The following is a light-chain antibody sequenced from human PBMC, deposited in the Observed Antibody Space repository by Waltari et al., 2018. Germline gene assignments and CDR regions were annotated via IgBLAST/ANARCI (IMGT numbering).Light chain of an antibody. Sequence: QSVLTQPPSASWTPGQRVTSSCSVSSSNIGSNYVYWYQQTPGTAPQLLIYRNNPRPSGAPDRFSGSKSGTSASLAISGLRSEDEADYYCAAWDDSLSGPWVFGGGTKLTVL. V-gene: IGLV1-47*01. CDR3: AAWDDSLSGPWV. J-gene: IGLJ3*02. CDR2: RNN. CDR1: SSNIGSNY.